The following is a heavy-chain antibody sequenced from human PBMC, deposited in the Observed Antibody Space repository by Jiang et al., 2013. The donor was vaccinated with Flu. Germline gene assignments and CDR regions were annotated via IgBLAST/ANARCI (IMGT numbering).Heavy chain of an antibody. Sequence: VQLLESGGVVVQPGGSLRLSCAASGFTFDDYAMHWVRQAPGKSLEWVSLISGDGQSTYYADSVKGRFTISRDNGKNSLFLQMNSLRGDDTALYYCAKDGNRPGSPFYYYYYMTSGARGPRSSSP. D-gene: IGHD3-10*01. CDR1: GFTFDDYA. J-gene: IGHJ6*03. V-gene: IGHV3-43D*04. CDR2: ISGDGQST. CDR3: AKDGNRPGSPFYYYYYMTS.